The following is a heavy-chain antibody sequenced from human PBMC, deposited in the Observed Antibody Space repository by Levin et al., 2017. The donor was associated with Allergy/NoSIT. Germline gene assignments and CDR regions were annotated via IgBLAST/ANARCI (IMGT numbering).Heavy chain of an antibody. J-gene: IGHJ3*02. CDR2: ISHRGFT. V-gene: IGHV4-34*01. CDR1: GGSFGGYY. D-gene: IGHD4-17*01. CDR3: AVFSLRYGAFDI. Sequence: HSQTLSLTCAVYGGSFGGYYWSRIRQSPGKGLEWIGEISHRGFTTYNPSLESRVTMSVDTSRNQFSVRLNSVTAADTAMYYCAVFSLRYGAFDIWGQGTMVTVSS.